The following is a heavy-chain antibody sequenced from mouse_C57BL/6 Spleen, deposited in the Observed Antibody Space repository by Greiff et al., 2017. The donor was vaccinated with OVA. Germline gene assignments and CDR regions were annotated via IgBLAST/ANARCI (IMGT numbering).Heavy chain of an antibody. V-gene: IGHV5-16*01. D-gene: IGHD2-1*01. Sequence: EVKLMESEGGLVQPGSSMKLSCTASGFTFSDYYMAWVRQVPEKGLEWVANINYDGSSTYYLDSLKSRFIISRDNAKNILYLQMSSLKSEDTATYYCAREGVYYGNDYAMDYWGQGTSVTVSS. CDR2: INYDGSST. CDR3: AREGVYYGNDYAMDY. J-gene: IGHJ4*01. CDR1: GFTFSDYY.